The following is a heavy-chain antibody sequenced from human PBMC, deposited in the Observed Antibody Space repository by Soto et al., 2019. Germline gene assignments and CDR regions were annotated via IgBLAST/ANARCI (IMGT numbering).Heavy chain of an antibody. CDR2: IKQDGSEK. D-gene: IGHD3-10*01. V-gene: IGHV3-7*01. J-gene: IGHJ4*02. CDR3: ARAGITMVRGVIIRAKYYFDY. Sequence: GGSLRLSCAASGFTFSSYWMSWVRQAPGKGLEWVANIKQDGSEKYYVDSVKGRFTISGDNAKNSLYLQMNCLRAEDTAVYYCARAGITMVRGVIIRAKYYFDYWGQGTLVTVSS. CDR1: GFTFSSYW.